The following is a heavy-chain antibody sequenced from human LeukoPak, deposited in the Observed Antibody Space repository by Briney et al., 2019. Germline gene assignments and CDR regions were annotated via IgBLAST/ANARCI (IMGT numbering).Heavy chain of an antibody. V-gene: IGHV1-18*04. CDR2: ISAYNGNT. CDR1: GYTFTSYG. Sequence: ASVTVSCKASGYTFTSYGISWVRQAPGQGLEWMGWISAYNGNTNYAQKLQGRVTMTTDTSTSTAYMELRSLRSDDTAVYYCARGAYYDILTSLLDYWGQGTLVTVSS. D-gene: IGHD3-9*01. CDR3: ARGAYYDILTSLLDY. J-gene: IGHJ4*02.